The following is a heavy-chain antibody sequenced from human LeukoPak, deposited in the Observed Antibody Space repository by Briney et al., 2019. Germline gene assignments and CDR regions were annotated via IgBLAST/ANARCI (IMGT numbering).Heavy chain of an antibody. CDR3: AKDLIAAADYFDY. D-gene: IGHD6-13*01. Sequence: PGGSLRLSCAASGFTFSSYGVHWVRQAPGKGLEWVAVISYDGSNKYYADSVKGRFTISRDNSKNTLYLQMNSLRAEDTAVYYCAKDLIAAADYFDYWGQGTLVTVSS. V-gene: IGHV3-30*18. CDR1: GFTFSSYG. CDR2: ISYDGSNK. J-gene: IGHJ4*02.